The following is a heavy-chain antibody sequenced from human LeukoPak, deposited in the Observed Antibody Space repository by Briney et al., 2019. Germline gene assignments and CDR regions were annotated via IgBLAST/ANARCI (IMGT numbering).Heavy chain of an antibody. Sequence: GGSLRLSCAASGFTFSNYWMSWVRQAPGKGLEWVSVIYSGGSTYYADSVKGRFTISRDNSKNTIYLQMNSLRAEDTAVYYCAKRSSTSSGYFDLWGRGTLVTVSS. J-gene: IGHJ4*02. CDR1: GFTFSNYW. V-gene: IGHV3-53*01. CDR3: AKRSSTSSGYFDL. D-gene: IGHD3-22*01. CDR2: IYSGGST.